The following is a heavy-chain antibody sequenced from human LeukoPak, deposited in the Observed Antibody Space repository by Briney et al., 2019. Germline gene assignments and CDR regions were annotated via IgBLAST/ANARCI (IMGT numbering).Heavy chain of an antibody. CDR3: ARVLYSSGWYGDHY. CDR2: ISSSSSYI. CDR1: GFTFSSYS. J-gene: IGHJ4*02. V-gene: IGHV3-21*01. D-gene: IGHD6-19*01. Sequence: GGSLRLSCAASGFTFSSYSMNWVRQAPGKGLEWVSSISSSSSYIYYADSVKGRFTISRDNAKNSLYLQMNSLRAEDTAVYYCARVLYSSGWYGDHYWGQGTLVTVSS.